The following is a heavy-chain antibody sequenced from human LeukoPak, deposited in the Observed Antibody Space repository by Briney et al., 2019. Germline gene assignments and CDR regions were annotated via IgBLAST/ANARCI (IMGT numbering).Heavy chain of an antibody. V-gene: IGHV4-39*07. J-gene: IGHJ4*02. CDR2: IYYSGST. CDR3: ARVYSYGVPFDY. D-gene: IGHD5-18*01. CDR1: GGSISSSSYY. Sequence: SETLSLTCTVSGGSISSSSYYWGWIRQPPGKGLEWIGSIYYSGSTYYNPSLKSRVTISVDTSKNQFSLKLSSVTAADTAVYYCARVYSYGVPFDYRGQGTLVTVSS.